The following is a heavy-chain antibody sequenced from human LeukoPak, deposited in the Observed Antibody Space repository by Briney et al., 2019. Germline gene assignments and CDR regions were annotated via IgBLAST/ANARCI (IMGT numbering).Heavy chain of an antibody. J-gene: IGHJ4*02. V-gene: IGHV3-48*04. CDR3: AKQYGSGSYYNFPDY. CDR2: SSSSGSTI. D-gene: IGHD3-10*01. CDR1: GFTFSSYS. Sequence: GRSLRLSCAASGFTFSSYSMNWVRQAPGKGLEWVSYSSSSGSTIYYADSVKGRFAISRDNAKNSLYLQMNSLRAEDTAVYHCAKQYGSGSYYNFPDYWGQGTLVTVSS.